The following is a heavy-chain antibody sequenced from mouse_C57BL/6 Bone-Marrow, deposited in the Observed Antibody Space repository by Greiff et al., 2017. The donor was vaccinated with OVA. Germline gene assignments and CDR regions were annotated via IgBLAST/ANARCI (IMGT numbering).Heavy chain of an antibody. Sequence: EVQLVESGPGLVKPSQSLSLTCSVTGYSITSGYYWNWIRQFPGNKLEWMGYISYDGSNNYNPSLKNRISITRDTSKNQLFLKLNSVTTEDTATYYCARNAYYSNYDYYAMDYGGQGTSVTVSS. V-gene: IGHV3-6*01. CDR3: ARNAYYSNYDYYAMDY. CDR1: GYSITSGYY. D-gene: IGHD2-5*01. CDR2: ISYDGSN. J-gene: IGHJ4*01.